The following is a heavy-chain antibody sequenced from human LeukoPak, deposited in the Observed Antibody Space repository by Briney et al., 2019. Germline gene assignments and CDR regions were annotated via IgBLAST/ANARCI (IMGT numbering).Heavy chain of an antibody. J-gene: IGHJ4*02. V-gene: IGHV1-18*01. D-gene: IGHD3-10*01. CDR2: ISAYNGNT. CDR1: GYTFTSYG. CDR3: ARLYLAQKLLWFGKGPRGFDY. Sequence: GASVKVSCKASGYTFTSYGISWVRQAPGQGLEWMGWISAYNGNTNYAQKLQGRVTMTTDTSTSTAYMELRSLRSDDTAVYYCARLYLAQKLLWFGKGPRGFDYWGQGTLVTVSS.